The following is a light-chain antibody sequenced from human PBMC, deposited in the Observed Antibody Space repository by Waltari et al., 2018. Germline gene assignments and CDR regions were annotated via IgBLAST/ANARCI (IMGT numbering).Light chain of an antibody. CDR1: QTIPRY. CDR3: QQYYSFPLT. J-gene: IGKJ4*01. CDR2: GIS. V-gene: IGKV1-39*01. Sequence: DIQMTQSPSSLSASVGDRVTITCRASQTIPRYLNWYQQKPGKAPKLLIYGISNLHSGVPSRFSGSGSGTDFTLTINNLQAEDVAVYYCQQYYSFPLTFGGGTKVEIK.